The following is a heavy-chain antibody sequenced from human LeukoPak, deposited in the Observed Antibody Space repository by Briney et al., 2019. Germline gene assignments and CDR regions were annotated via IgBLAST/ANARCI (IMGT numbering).Heavy chain of an antibody. J-gene: IGHJ4*02. V-gene: IGHV3-30*04. D-gene: IGHD3-22*01. CDR2: ISYDGSNK. Sequence: GRSLRLSCAASGFTFSSYAMHWVRQAPGKGLEWVAVISYDGSNKYYADSVKGRFTISRDNSKNTLYLQMNSLRAEDTAVYYCARETDYYDSSEHFDYWGQGTLVTVSS. CDR1: GFTFSSYA. CDR3: ARETDYYDSSEHFDY.